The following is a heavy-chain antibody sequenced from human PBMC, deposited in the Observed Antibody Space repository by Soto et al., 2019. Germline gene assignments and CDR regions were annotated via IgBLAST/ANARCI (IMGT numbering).Heavy chain of an antibody. V-gene: IGHV3-23*01. CDR1: GPTFSSYA. Sequence: GGSLSLSYXAPGPTFSSYAMPGARLAPGKGLDWFSGISDSAGTTYYADPVKGRFTISRDNSKNTLHLQMDSLRADDTAVYYCAKDGPSTVTTNYYNYYYMDVWGKGTTVTVSS. CDR3: AKDGPSTVTTNYYNYYYMDV. CDR2: ISDSAGTT. J-gene: IGHJ6*03. D-gene: IGHD4-17*01.